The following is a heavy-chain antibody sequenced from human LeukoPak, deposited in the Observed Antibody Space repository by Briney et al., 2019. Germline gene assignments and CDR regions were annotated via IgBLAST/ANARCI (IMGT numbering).Heavy chain of an antibody. V-gene: IGHV4-59*08. J-gene: IGHJ4*02. Sequence: SETLSLTCTVSGGSISSYYWSWIRQPPGKGLEWIGYIYYSGSTNYNPSLKSRVTISVDTSKNQFSLKLSSVTAADTAVYYCARHSSGYSCGPFDYWGQGTLVTVSS. D-gene: IGHD5-18*01. CDR3: ARHSSGYSCGPFDY. CDR1: GGSISSYY. CDR2: IYYSGST.